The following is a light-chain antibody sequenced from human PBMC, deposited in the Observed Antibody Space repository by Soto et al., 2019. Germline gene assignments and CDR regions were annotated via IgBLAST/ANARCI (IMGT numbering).Light chain of an antibody. CDR2: GAS. J-gene: IGKJ4*01. Sequence: EIVMTQSPATLSVSPGERATLSCRVSQSVSSNLAWYQQKPGQAPRLLIYGASTRATGIPARFSGRGSGTEFTLTISSLQSEDFAVYYCQQYNNWPPLTFGGGTKVEIK. CDR1: QSVSSN. V-gene: IGKV3-15*01. CDR3: QQYNNWPPLT.